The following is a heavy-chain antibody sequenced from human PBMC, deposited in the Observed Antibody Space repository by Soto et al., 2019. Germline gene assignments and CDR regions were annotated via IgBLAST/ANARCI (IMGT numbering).Heavy chain of an antibody. J-gene: IGHJ4*02. Sequence: ESLNISCKGSGYSFTSCWVGWVRQMPGKGLEWMGIIYPGNSDTRYSPSFQGQVTISADTSISTAYLEWSSLKASDTAIYYCARHVYYDVLKKNYWGQGTLVTVS. CDR2: IYPGNSDT. V-gene: IGHV5-51*01. CDR1: GYSFTSCW. D-gene: IGHD3-9*01. CDR3: ARHVYYDVLKKNY.